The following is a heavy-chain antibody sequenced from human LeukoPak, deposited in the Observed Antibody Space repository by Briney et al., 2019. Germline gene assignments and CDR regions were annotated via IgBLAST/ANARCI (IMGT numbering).Heavy chain of an antibody. CDR2: ISYGDGGT. Sequence: GGSLRLSCETSGFTFSNYAMSWVRQAPGRGLEWVSGISYGDGGTYYADSVKGRFTISRDNSKNTLYLQMNSLRAEDTAVYYCARVVGDFWSGYYGYWGQGTLVTVSS. CDR3: ARVVGDFWSGYYGY. J-gene: IGHJ4*02. V-gene: IGHV3-23*01. D-gene: IGHD3-3*01. CDR1: GFTFSNYA.